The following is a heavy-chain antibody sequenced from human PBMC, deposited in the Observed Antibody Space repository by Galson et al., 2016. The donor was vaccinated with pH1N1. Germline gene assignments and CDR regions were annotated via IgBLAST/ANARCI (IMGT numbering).Heavy chain of an antibody. V-gene: IGHV3-7*01. CDR2: MNQDGNKK. Sequence: SLRLSCAASGFTLSSYWMSWVRQAPGKGLEWVANMNQDGNKKYFVDSVKGRFTISRDYSKNSLYLQMNSLRAEDTAMYYCVRAVGGAEAHWGRGTLVTVSS. J-gene: IGHJ4*02. D-gene: IGHD1-26*01. CDR3: VRAVGGAEAH. CDR1: GFTLSSYW.